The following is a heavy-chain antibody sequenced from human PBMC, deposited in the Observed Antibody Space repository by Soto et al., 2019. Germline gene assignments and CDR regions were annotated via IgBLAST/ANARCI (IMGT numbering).Heavy chain of an antibody. J-gene: IGHJ3*02. CDR1: GFTFSNAW. D-gene: IGHD2-21*02. Sequence: GESLKISCAASGFTFSNAWMSWVRQAPGKGLEWVGRIKSKTDGGTTDYAAPVKGRFTISRDDSKNTLYLQMNSLKTEDTAVYYCTTDIVVVTAIDAFDIWGQGTMVTVSS. V-gene: IGHV3-15*01. CDR3: TTDIVVVTAIDAFDI. CDR2: IKSKTDGGTT.